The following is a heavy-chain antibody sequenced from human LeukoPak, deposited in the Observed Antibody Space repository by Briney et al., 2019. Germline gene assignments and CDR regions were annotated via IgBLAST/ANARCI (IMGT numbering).Heavy chain of an antibody. Sequence: PGGSLRLSCVVSGLTFDNAWMSWVRQAPGKGLEWDGRIKSKNVGETTEYAEPVQGRFTISRDDSKDTVYLQMSSLKTEDTAVYYCTTGPGNSGYWGQGTLVTVSS. CDR3: TTGPGNSGY. CDR1: GLTFDNAW. J-gene: IGHJ4*02. CDR2: IKSKNVGETT. D-gene: IGHD4-23*01. V-gene: IGHV3-15*01.